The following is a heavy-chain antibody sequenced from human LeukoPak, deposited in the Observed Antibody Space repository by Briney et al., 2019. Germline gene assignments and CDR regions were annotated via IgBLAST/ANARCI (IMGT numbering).Heavy chain of an antibody. V-gene: IGHV1-18*01. J-gene: IGHJ5*02. CDR3: ARGTGYSSSWIMYNWFDP. Sequence: ASVKVSCKSSGYTFTSYGISWVRQAPGQGLEWMGWISAYNGNTNYAQKLQGRVTMTTDTSTSTAYMELRSLRSDDTAVYYCARGTGYSSSWIMYNWFDPWGQGTLVTVSS. CDR2: ISAYNGNT. CDR1: GYTFTSYG. D-gene: IGHD6-13*01.